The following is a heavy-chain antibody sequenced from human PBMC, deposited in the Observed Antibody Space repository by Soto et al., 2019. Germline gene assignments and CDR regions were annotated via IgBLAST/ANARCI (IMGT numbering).Heavy chain of an antibody. Sequence: SVKVSCKASGGTFSSYAISWVRQAPGQGLEWMGGIIPIFGTANYAQKFQGRVTITADKSTSTAYMELSSLRAEDTAVYYCARGPAYYYGSGSYVYYGMDVWGQGTTVTVSS. CDR1: GGTFSSYA. V-gene: IGHV1-69*06. J-gene: IGHJ6*02. CDR3: ARGPAYYYGSGSYVYYGMDV. D-gene: IGHD3-10*01. CDR2: IIPIFGTA.